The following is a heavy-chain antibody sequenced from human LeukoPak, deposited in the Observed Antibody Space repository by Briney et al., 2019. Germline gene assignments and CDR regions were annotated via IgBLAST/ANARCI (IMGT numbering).Heavy chain of an antibody. Sequence: GASVKVSCKASGCIFTNYGFSWVRQAPGQGLEWMGWISAHSGSTNYAQRFQGRVIMTTDTTTSTAYMELRSLTSDDTAVYYCARDWDSGSWYRNWFDPWGQGTLVTVSS. CDR3: ARDWDSGSWYRNWFDP. J-gene: IGHJ5*02. CDR1: GCIFTNYG. D-gene: IGHD6-13*01. V-gene: IGHV1-18*01. CDR2: ISAHSGST.